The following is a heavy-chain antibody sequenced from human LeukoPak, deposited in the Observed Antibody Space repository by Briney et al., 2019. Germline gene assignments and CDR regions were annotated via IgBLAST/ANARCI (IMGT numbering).Heavy chain of an antibody. CDR3: ASSYYDILTGYLGFAFDI. D-gene: IGHD3-9*01. J-gene: IGHJ3*02. CDR1: GFTFSRYN. CDR2: IYYSGST. Sequence: GSLRLSCAASGFTFSRYNMNWVRQPPGKGLEWIGSIYYSGSTYYNPSLKSRVTISVDTSKNQFSLKLSSVTAADTAVYYCASSYYDILTGYLGFAFDIWGQGTMVTVSS. V-gene: IGHV4-39*01.